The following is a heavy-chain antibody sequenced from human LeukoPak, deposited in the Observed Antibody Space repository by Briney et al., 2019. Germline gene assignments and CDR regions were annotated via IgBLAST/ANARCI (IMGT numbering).Heavy chain of an antibody. V-gene: IGHV4-39*01. Sequence: SETLSLTCTVSGGSISSSSYYWGWIRQPPGKGLEWIGSIYYSGSTYYNPSLKSRVTISVDTSKNQFSLKLSSVTAADTAVYYCARRPLRFLEYFDPWGQGTLVTVSS. D-gene: IGHD3-3*01. CDR3: ARRPLRFLEYFDP. J-gene: IGHJ5*02. CDR2: IYYSGST. CDR1: GGSISSSSYY.